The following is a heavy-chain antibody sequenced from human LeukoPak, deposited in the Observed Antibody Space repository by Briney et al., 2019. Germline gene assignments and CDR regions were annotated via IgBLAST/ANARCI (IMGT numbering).Heavy chain of an antibody. J-gene: IGHJ4*02. CDR3: AKDRAPIAAADPYFDY. Sequence: ASVKVSCKASGYTFTSYDINWVRQATGQGLEWMGWMNPNSGNTGYAQKFQGRVTITRNTSISTAYMELSSLRSEDTAVYYCAKDRAPIAAADPYFDYWGQGTLVTVSS. D-gene: IGHD6-13*01. CDR2: MNPNSGNT. V-gene: IGHV1-8*03. CDR1: GYTFTSYD.